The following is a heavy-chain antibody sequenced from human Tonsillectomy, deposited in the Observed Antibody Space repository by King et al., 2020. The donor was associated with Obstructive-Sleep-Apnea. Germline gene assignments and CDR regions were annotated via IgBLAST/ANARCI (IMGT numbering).Heavy chain of an antibody. CDR1: GFTFSSYA. J-gene: IGHJ4*02. CDR2: NSGSGGST. V-gene: IGHV3-23*04. Sequence: EVQLVESGGGLVQPGGSLRLSCAASGFTFSSYAMSWVRQAPGKGLEWVSVNSGSGGSTYYADSVKGRFTISRDNSKNTLYLKMNSLRAEDTAVYYCAKDMGYDSSGYFVGVGPFDYWGQGTLVTVSS. D-gene: IGHD3-22*01. CDR3: AKDMGYDSSGYFVGVGPFDY.